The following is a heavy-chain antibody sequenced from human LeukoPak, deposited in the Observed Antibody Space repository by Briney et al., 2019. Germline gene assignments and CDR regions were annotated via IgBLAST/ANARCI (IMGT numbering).Heavy chain of an antibody. CDR3: ARDPGYYDSSGLSQWVLPLDY. CDR2: ISAYNGNT. CDR1: GYTFTSYG. J-gene: IGHJ4*02. V-gene: IGHV1-18*01. D-gene: IGHD3-22*01. Sequence: ASVKVSCKASGYTFTSYGISWVRQAPGQGLEWMGWISAYNGNTNYAQKLQGRVTMTTDTSTSTAYMELRSLRSDDTAVYYCARDPGYYDSSGLSQWVLPLDYWGQGTLVTVSS.